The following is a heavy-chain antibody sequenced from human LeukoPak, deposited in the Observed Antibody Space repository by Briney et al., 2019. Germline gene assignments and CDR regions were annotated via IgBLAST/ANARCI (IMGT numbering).Heavy chain of an antibody. V-gene: IGHV3-74*01. CDR3: ARASVATIYYFQH. CDR1: GFTFSIYW. CDR2: SDGRST. Sequence: GGSLRLSCAVSGFTFSIYWVHWVRHATGRGLVWVSRSDGRSTSYADSVKGRLTISRDNAKNTLYLQMNSLRAKDTAVYYCARASVATIYYFQHWGQGSLVTVSS. J-gene: IGHJ1*01. D-gene: IGHD5-12*01.